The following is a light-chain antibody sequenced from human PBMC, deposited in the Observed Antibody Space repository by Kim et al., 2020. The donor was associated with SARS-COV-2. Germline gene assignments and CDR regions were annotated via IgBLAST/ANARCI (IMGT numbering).Light chain of an antibody. CDR3: SSYIRGSTNYV. CDR2: EVD. V-gene: IGLV2-14*01. CDR1: SRDVGGYKD. Sequence: QSISSARTGTSRDVGGYKDVSWYQKHPGKAPKLVIYEVDNRPSGVSIRFSGSKSGNTASLTISGLQAEDEADYYCSSYIRGSTNYVFGTGTKVTVL. J-gene: IGLJ1*01.